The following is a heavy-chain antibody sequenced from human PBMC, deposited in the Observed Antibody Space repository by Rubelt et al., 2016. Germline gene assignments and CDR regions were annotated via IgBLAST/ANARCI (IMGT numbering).Heavy chain of an antibody. CDR1: GGSISSSSYY. J-gene: IGHJ5*02. Sequence: QLQLQESGPGLVKPSETLSLTCTVSGGSISSSSYYWGWVRQPPGKGLEWIGYIYYSGSTYYNPSSKCRVTISVDTSKNQFSLKLSSVTAADTAVYYGARHLGKTGYPPINWFDPWGQGTLVTVSS. D-gene: IGHD3-9*01. CDR2: IYYSGST. V-gene: IGHV4-39*07. CDR3: ARHLGKTGYPPINWFDP.